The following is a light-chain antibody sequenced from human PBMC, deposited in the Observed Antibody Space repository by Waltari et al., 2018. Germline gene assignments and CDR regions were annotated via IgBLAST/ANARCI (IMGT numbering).Light chain of an antibody. CDR3: QVWDDVTDSGV. J-gene: IGLJ3*02. CDR2: YDS. V-gene: IGLV3-21*04. CDR1: YIGSQS. Sequence: YVLTQPPSVSVYPGKTARLTRGEDYIGSQSANWYHQKPGQAPVLVMFYDSDRPSEIPERFSGSNSGNTATLTISWVEAGDEADYHCQVWDDVTDSGVFGGGTKLTVL.